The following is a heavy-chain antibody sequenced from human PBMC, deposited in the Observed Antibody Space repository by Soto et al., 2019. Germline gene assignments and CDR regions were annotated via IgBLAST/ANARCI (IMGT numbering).Heavy chain of an antibody. J-gene: IGHJ4*02. D-gene: IGHD4-17*01. CDR2: INASNGNT. Sequence: GASVKVSCKASGYTFTSYYMHWVRQAPGQRLEWMGWINASNGNTKYSQKFQGRVTITRDTSASTAYVELSSLRSEDTAVYYCASESYGGEFDYWGQGTLVTVSS. CDR1: GYTFTSYY. V-gene: IGHV1-3*01. CDR3: ASESYGGEFDY.